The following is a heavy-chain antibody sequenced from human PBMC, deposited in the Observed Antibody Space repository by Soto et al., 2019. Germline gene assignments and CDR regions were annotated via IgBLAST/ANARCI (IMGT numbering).Heavy chain of an antibody. CDR3: ARRKAAAGTTGFDY. V-gene: IGHV1-2*04. D-gene: IGHD6-13*01. CDR2: IVPNSGGT. Sequence: GASVKVSCKASGYNFNGYYLHWVRQAPGQGLEWMGWIVPNSGGTNYAQKFQGWVTMTRDTSISTAYMELSRLRSDDTAVYYCARRKAAAGTTGFDYWGQGTLVTVSS. CDR1: GYNFNGYY. J-gene: IGHJ4*02.